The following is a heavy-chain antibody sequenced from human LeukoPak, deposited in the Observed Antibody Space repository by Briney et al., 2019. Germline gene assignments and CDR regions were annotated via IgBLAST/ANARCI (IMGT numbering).Heavy chain of an antibody. J-gene: IGHJ5*02. Sequence: GESLKISCKGSGYSFTSYWIGWVRQMPGKGLEWMGVIYPHDSDTRYSPSFQGQVTISADKSTSTAYLQWSSLKASDTAMYYCARHGRQQLENWFDPWGQGTLVTVSS. V-gene: IGHV5-51*01. CDR3: ARHGRQQLENWFDP. CDR2: IYPHDSDT. CDR1: GYSFTSYW. D-gene: IGHD6-13*01.